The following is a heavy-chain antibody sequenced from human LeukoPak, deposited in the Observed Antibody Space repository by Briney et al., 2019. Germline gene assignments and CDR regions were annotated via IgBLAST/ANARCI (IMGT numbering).Heavy chain of an antibody. CDR2: IYHSGST. J-gene: IGHJ3*02. CDR3: ARGYLFLSGSDAFDI. Sequence: PSETLSLTCTVSGGSISSSGYYWGWIRQPPGKGLEWIGSIYHSGSTYYNPSLKSRVTISVDTSKNQFSLKLSSVTAADTAVYYCARGYLFLSGSDAFDIWGQGTMVTVSS. CDR1: GGSISSSGYY. V-gene: IGHV4-39*07. D-gene: IGHD3-10*01.